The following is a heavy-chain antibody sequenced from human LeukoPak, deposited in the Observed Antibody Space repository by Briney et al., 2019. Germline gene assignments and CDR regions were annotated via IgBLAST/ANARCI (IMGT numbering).Heavy chain of an antibody. CDR1: GFTFSSYW. J-gene: IGHJ6*03. Sequence: PGGSLRLSCAASGFTFSSYWMSWVRQGPGEGLEWVANIEQDGSEKYYVDSVKGRFTIYREHAKNSLYPQMKSLRADDTAVYYCARDLREPGVSYYMDVWAKGTTVTVCS. V-gene: IGHV3-7*01. CDR3: ARDLREPGVSYYMDV. D-gene: IGHD1-26*01. CDR2: IEQDGSEK.